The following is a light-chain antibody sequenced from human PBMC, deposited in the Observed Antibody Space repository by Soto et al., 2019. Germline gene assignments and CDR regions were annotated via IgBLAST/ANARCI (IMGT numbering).Light chain of an antibody. CDR2: AAS. Sequence: AIRMTQSPSSFSASTGDRVTITCRASQGISSYLAWYQQKPGKDPKLLIYAASTLQSGVPSRFSGSGSGSDFTLTISCLQSEDFATYYCQQYYSYPFTFGPGTKVVIK. CDR3: QQYYSYPFT. V-gene: IGKV1-8*01. J-gene: IGKJ3*01. CDR1: QGISSY.